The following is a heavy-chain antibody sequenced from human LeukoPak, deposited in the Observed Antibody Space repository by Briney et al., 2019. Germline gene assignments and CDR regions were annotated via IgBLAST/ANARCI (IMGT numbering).Heavy chain of an antibody. CDR3: ARETYYDFWSGYYDYGMDV. D-gene: IGHD3-3*01. J-gene: IGHJ6*02. CDR2: ISAYNGNT. V-gene: IGHV1-18*01. Sequence: GASVKVSCKASGYTFTSYGISWVRQAPGQGLEWMGWISAYNGNTNYAQKLQGRVTMTTDTSTSTAYMELRSLRSEDTAVYYCARETYYDFWSGYYDYGMDVWGQGTTVTVSS. CDR1: GYTFTSYG.